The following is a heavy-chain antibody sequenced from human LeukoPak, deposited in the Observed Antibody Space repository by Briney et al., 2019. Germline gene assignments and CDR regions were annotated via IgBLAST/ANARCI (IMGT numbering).Heavy chain of an antibody. Sequence: KSSETLSLTCTVSGGSITTSIQYWVWIRQPPGKGLEWIGSIYYDGSTYYHPSLKSRFTISVETSKNQFSLKMRSVTATDTAVYYCARLPVAGPLSEGFDIWGQGTLVTVPS. D-gene: IGHD6-19*01. CDR2: IYYDGST. J-gene: IGHJ3*02. CDR1: GGSITTSIQY. V-gene: IGHV4-39*01. CDR3: ARLPVAGPLSEGFDI.